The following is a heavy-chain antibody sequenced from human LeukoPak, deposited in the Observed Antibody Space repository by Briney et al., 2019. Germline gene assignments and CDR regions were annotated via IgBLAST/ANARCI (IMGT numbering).Heavy chain of an antibody. V-gene: IGHV3-21*01. J-gene: IGHJ6*02. D-gene: IGHD3-16*01. Sequence: GGSLRLSCAASGFTFSTYSMNWVRQAPGKGLEWVSSISSTSTYIYYAGSVKGRFTISRDNAKNSLYLQMNSLRAEDTAVYYCARDRFEDVWGQGTTVTVSS. CDR3: ARDRFEDV. CDR1: GFTFSTYS. CDR2: ISSTSTYI.